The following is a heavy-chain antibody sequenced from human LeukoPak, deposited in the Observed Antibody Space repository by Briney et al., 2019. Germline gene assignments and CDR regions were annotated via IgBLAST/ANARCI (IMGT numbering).Heavy chain of an antibody. CDR1: GYTFTSYG. CDR3: ARLEGAFDI. CDR2: ISAYNGNT. V-gene: IGHV1-18*01. J-gene: IGHJ3*02. Sequence: ASVKVSCKASGYTFTSYGINWVRQAPGQGLEWMGWISAYNGNTNYAQKFQGRVTITADESTSTAYMELSSLRSEDTAVYYCARLEGAFDIRGQGTMVTVSS.